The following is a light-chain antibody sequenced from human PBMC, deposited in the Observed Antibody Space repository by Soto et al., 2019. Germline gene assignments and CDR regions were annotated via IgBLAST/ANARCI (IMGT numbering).Light chain of an antibody. CDR3: SSYTSSSTLGVYV. CDR1: SSDVGGYNY. J-gene: IGLJ1*01. V-gene: IGLV2-14*01. CDR2: EVS. Sequence: QSALTQPASVSGSPGQSITISCTGTSSDVGGYNYVSWYQQHPGKAPKLMIYEVSNRPSGVSNRFSGSKSGNTASLTISGLQAEDEADYYCSSYTSSSTLGVYVFGTGTMLTVL.